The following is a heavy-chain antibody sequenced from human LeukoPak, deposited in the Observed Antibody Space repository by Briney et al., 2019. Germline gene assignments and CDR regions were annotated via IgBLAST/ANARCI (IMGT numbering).Heavy chain of an antibody. CDR2: IYYSGST. CDR3: ARVLTIDDSRAFDI. V-gene: IGHV4-59*01. D-gene: IGHD3-22*01. CDR1: GGSISSYY. Sequence: SETPSLTCTVSGGSISSYYWSWIRQPSGKGLEWIGYIYYSGSTNYNPSLKSRVTISVDTSKNQFSLKLSSVTAADTAVYYCARVLTIDDSRAFDIWGQGTMVTVSS. J-gene: IGHJ3*02.